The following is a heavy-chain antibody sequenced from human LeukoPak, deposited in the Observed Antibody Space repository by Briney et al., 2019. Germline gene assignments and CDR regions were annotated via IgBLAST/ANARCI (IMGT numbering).Heavy chain of an antibody. CDR3: ATVRRSGAALEH. J-gene: IGHJ4*02. CDR1: GFISSINS. CDR2: IYSGGTR. D-gene: IGHD6-25*01. V-gene: IGHV3-53*01. Sequence: PGASLKLTCVASGFISSINSVNWVRQAPGHRLEWISLIYSGGTRHCADSVMGGSSIYRHNSKTTLFLQVNSLKPEAAALYDYATVRRSGAALEHWGQGTLVTVSS.